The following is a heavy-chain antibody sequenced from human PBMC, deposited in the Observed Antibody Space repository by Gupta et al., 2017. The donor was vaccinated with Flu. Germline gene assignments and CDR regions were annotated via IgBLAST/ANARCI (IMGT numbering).Heavy chain of an antibody. Sequence: QVQLQQWGAGLLKPSETLSLTCAVYGGSFSGYYWSWIRQSPGKGLEWIGEINHSGDTNYNPSLKSRITISVDTSRSHFSLNLTSVTAADTAVYYCARLRPLLRFLAAWGQGTQVTVSS. D-gene: IGHD3-3*01. CDR2: INHSGDT. CDR3: ARLRPLLRFLAA. V-gene: IGHV4-34*02. J-gene: IGHJ5*02. CDR1: GGSFSGYY.